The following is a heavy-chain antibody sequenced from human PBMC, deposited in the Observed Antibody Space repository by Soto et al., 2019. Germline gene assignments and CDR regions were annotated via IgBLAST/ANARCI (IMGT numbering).Heavy chain of an antibody. CDR1: GYTFTSYG. CDR3: ARDSLMIDVIDAFDI. V-gene: IGHV1-18*01. J-gene: IGHJ3*02. CDR2: ISAYNGKT. Sequence: QVQLVQSGAEVKKPGASVKVSCKASGYTFTSYGISWVRQAPGQGLEWMGWISAYNGKTNYAQKLQGRVTMTTDTSTSTAYMDLRSLRSDDTDVYYCARDSLMIDVIDAFDIWGQGTMVTVSS. D-gene: IGHD3-22*01.